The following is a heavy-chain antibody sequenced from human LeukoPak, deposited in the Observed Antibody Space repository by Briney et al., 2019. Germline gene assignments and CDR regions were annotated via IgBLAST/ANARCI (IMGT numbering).Heavy chain of an antibody. CDR1: GFTFSSYW. D-gene: IGHD2-2*01. CDR3: ATPDCSSTSCLPTRPFDY. V-gene: IGHV3-7*01. Sequence: GGSLRLSCAASGFTFSSYWMSWVRQAPGKGLEWVANIKQDGSDKYYVDSVKGRFTISRDNAKNSLYLQMNSLRAEDTAVYYCATPDCSSTSCLPTRPFDYWGQGTLVTVSS. J-gene: IGHJ4*02. CDR2: IKQDGSDK.